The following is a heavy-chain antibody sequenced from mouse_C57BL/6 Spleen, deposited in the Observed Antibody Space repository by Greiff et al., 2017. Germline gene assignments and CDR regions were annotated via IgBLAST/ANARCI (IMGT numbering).Heavy chain of an antibody. CDR3: ARVFGECPTYSNYVGGYALAY. J-gene: IGHJ4*01. CDR2: INPGSGGT. V-gene: IGHV1-54*01. D-gene: IGHD2-5*01. Sequence: QVQLKESGAELVRPGTSVKVSCKASGYAFTNYLIEWVKQRPGQGLEWIGVINPGSGGTNYNEKFKGKATLTADKSSSTAYMQLSSLTSEDSAVXFGARVFGECPTYSNYVGGYALAYWGQGTSVTVSS. CDR1: GYAFTNYL.